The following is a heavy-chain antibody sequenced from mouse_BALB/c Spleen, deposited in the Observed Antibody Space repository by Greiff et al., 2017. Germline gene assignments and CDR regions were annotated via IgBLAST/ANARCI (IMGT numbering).Heavy chain of an antibody. CDR2: IDPSDSET. CDR1: GYTFTSYW. D-gene: IGHD3-1*01. J-gene: IGHJ3*01. Sequence: VQLQQPGAELVKPGAPVKLSCKASGYTFTSYWMNWVKQRPGRGLEWIGRIDPSDSETHYNQKFKDKATLTVDKSSSTAYMQLSSLTSEDSAVYYCTRGGLFAYWGQGTLVTVSA. CDR3: TRGGLFAY. V-gene: IGHV1-69*02.